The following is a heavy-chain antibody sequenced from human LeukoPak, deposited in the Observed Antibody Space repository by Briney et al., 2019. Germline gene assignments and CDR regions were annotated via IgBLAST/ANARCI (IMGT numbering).Heavy chain of an antibody. D-gene: IGHD1-26*01. CDR2: IRSKTNGGTT. CDR3: STGIVGTTAY. V-gene: IGHV3-15*01. CDR1: GFTFSYAW. Sequence: GSLRLSCAASGFTFSYAWMHWVRQAPGKGLEWVGRIRSKTNGGTTDYAAPVKGRFTISRDDSKNTLYLQMNSLKTDDTGIYYCSTGIVGTTAYWGQGTLVTVSS. J-gene: IGHJ4*02.